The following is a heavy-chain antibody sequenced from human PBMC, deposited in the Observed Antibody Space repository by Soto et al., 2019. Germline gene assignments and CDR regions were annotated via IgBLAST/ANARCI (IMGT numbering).Heavy chain of an antibody. J-gene: IGHJ3*02. CDR3: ARVERGTATTVVDAFDI. CDR1: GGSVNSGNYY. V-gene: IGHV4-34*01. CDR2: MSHSGGT. Sequence: QVQLQQWGAGLLKPSETLSLTCAVFGGSVNSGNYYWSWIRQPPGKGLEWIGEMSHSGGTHFNPSLKSRVTISVDTSKNQFSLKMSSVTAADPAIYYCARVERGTATTVVDAFDIWGPGTMVTVSS. D-gene: IGHD1-1*01.